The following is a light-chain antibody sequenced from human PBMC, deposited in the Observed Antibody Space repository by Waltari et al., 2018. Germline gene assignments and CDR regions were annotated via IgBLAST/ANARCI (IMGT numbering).Light chain of an antibody. Sequence: DIQMTQSPSSVSASLGAGVTTTCRAGHDNSTPLAWYQQRPGKAPKRLIYAASRLQSGVPPRVSGSGSGTDFSLTISSLQPEDFATYFRLQANDFPPTCGAGTRVDLK. V-gene: IGKV1-12*01. CDR3: LQANDFPPT. CDR1: HDNSTP. CDR2: AAS. J-gene: IGKJ3*01.